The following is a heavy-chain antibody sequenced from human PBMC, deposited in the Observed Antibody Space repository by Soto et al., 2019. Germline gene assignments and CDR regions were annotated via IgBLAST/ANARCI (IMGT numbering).Heavy chain of an antibody. J-gene: IGHJ4*02. CDR1: GGTLSSYV. D-gene: IGHD2-15*01. V-gene: IGHV1-69*13. CDR3: ARDPRQECSGGTCYYS. CDR2: IIPIFGTT. Sequence: SVKVSCKASGGTLSSYVISWVRQAPGQGLEWMGGIIPIFGTTTYGEKFQGRVTITADETTSTTYMELSSQNSEDTAVYYCARDPRQECSGGTCYYSWGQGTLVTVSS.